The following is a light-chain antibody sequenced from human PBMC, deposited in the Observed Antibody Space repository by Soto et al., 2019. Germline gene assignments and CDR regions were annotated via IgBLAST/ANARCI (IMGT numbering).Light chain of an antibody. Sequence: QSVLTQPHSASGTPGQSVTISCSGSSSNIGSNTVNWYQQLPGTAPKLLIYSNNQRPSGVPDRFSGSKSGTSASLAISGLQSEDEADYYCAAWDDSMNGYYVFGTGTKVTVL. J-gene: IGLJ1*01. CDR2: SNN. V-gene: IGLV1-44*01. CDR3: AAWDDSMNGYYV. CDR1: SSNIGSNT.